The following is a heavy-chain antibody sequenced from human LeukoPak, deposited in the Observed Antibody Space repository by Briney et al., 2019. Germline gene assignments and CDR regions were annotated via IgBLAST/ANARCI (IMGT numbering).Heavy chain of an antibody. J-gene: IGHJ4*02. V-gene: IGHV3-23*01. CDR1: GFTFDNYA. CDR2: VSGGGGSK. Sequence: HPGGSLRLSCEASGFTFDNYAIGWVRQAPGKGLEWVSAVSGGGGSKYYADSVKGRFTVSRDHSKNTVYLQVSSLTADDTAVYYCAKTMGSTWLFDYWGQGTLVTVSS. CDR3: AKTMGSTWLFDY. D-gene: IGHD6-13*01.